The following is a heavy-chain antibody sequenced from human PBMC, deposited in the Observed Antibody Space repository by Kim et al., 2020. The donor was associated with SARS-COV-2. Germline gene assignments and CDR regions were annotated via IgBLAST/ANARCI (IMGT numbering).Heavy chain of an antibody. V-gene: IGHV3-23*05. CDR1: GFTFSRRA. Sequence: GGSLRLSCVASGFTFSRRAMSWVRQVLGKGLEWIASVNNNNNPYYADSVKGRFTASRDNTKDTFYLQMNSLRADDTALYYCAKDHPSSGWPTFDSWGQGTLVAVSS. CDR3: AKDHPSSGWPTFDS. J-gene: IGHJ4*02. D-gene: IGHD6-19*01. CDR2: VNNNNNP.